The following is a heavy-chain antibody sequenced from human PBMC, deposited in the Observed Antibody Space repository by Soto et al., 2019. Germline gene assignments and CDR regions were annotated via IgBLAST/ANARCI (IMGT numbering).Heavy chain of an antibody. CDR2: IYYSGSS. V-gene: IGHV4-31*03. CDR3: ARVYMVRGTIIRYFDY. Sequence: SETLSLTCTVSGGSISSGGYYWSWIRQHPGKGLECIGYIYYSGSSYYNPSLKSRVTISVDKSKNQFSLKLSSVTAADTAVYYCARVYMVRGTIIRYFDYWGQGTLVTVSS. CDR1: GGSISSGGYY. J-gene: IGHJ4*02. D-gene: IGHD3-10*01.